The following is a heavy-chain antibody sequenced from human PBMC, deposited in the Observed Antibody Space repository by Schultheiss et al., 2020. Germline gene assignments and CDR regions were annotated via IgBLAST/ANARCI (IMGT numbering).Heavy chain of an antibody. D-gene: IGHD6-19*01. Sequence: GGSLRLSCAASGFTFSSYWMHWVRQAPGKGLVWVSRINSDGSSTSYADSLKGRFTISRDNAKNTLYLQMNSLRAEDTAVYYCARVGSSGWYGYYYYGMDVWGQGTTVTVSS. CDR2: INSDGSST. CDR3: ARVGSSGWYGYYYYGMDV. CDR1: GFTFSSYW. V-gene: IGHV3-74*01. J-gene: IGHJ6*02.